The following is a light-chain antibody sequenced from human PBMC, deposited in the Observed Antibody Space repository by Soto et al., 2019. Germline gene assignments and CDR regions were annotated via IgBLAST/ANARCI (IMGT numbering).Light chain of an antibody. CDR2: GAC. V-gene: IGKV3-20*01. CDR1: QSVSSSY. CDR3: QQYGSSPVT. Sequence: EIVLTQSPGTLSLSPGERATLSCRASQSVSSSYLAWYQQKPGQAPRLLIYGACSRATGIPDRFSGRGSGTDFTLTISRLEPEDFAVYSCQQYGSSPVTFGPGTKVDIK. J-gene: IGKJ3*01.